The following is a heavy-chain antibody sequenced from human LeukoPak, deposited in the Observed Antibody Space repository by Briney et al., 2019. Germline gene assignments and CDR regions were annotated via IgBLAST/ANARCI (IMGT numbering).Heavy chain of an antibody. D-gene: IGHD4-17*01. J-gene: IGHJ4*02. Sequence: SQTLSLTCTVSGGSISSGGYYWSWIRQHPGKGLEWVGYIYYSGSTYYNPSLKSRISMSVDTSKNQFSLMLSSVTAADTAVYYCAIGRNPNYGYSMSDYWGQGTLVTVSS. CDR3: AIGRNPNYGYSMSDY. CDR2: IYYSGST. V-gene: IGHV4-31*03. CDR1: GGSISSGGYY.